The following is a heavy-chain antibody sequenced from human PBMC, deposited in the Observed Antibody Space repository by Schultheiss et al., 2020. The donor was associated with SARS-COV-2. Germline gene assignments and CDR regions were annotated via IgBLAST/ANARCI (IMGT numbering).Heavy chain of an antibody. J-gene: IGHJ4*02. CDR1: GFTFSSYE. Sequence: GGSLRLSCAASGFTFSSYEMNWVRQAPGKGLEWVSSIRSSGSTIYYGDSVKGRFTISRDNSKNTLYLQMNSLRAEDTAVYYCARDRGSSWYDYRFDYWGQGTLVTVSS. CDR3: ARDRGSSWYDYRFDY. CDR2: IRSSGSTI. V-gene: IGHV3-48*03. D-gene: IGHD6-13*01.